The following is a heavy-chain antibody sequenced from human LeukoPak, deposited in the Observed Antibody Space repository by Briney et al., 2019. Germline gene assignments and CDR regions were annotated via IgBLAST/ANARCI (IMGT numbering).Heavy chain of an antibody. J-gene: IGHJ4*02. D-gene: IGHD6-13*01. CDR3: ARSYSSSWKFDY. V-gene: IGHV1-2*02. Sequence: ASVKVSCKASGNSFTGYYMHWVRQAPGQGLEWMGWINPNSGGTNYAQKFQGRVTMTRDTSISTAYMELSRLRSDDTAVYYCARSYSSSWKFDYWGQGTLVTVSS. CDR2: INPNSGGT. CDR1: GNSFTGYY.